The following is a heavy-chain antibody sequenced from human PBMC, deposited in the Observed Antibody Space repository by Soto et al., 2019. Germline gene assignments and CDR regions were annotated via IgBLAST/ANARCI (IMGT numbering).Heavy chain of an antibody. CDR3: ASMIGDPVLSFDS. D-gene: IGHD3-10*02. Sequence: QVQLQESGPGLVKPSETLSLTCTVSGGSISSYYWSWIRQPPGKGLEWIGFIFYSGSTSYNPSLKSRVTISIDTSEYQFSLKLNSVTAADPAVYYSASMIGDPVLSFDSWGQGTLVAVSS. V-gene: IGHV4-59*01. CDR2: IFYSGST. J-gene: IGHJ5*01. CDR1: GGSISSYY.